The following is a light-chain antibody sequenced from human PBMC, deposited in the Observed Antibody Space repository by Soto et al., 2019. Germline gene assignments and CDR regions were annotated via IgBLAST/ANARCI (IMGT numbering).Light chain of an antibody. CDR3: QQHDKHPST. Sequence: IQLTQSPSSLSASVGDRVTITCRASQDIHNYLTWYQQKPGEAPKLLIYDASTLDAGVPSRFSGSGSGTDFTLTITSLQPEDIATYYCQQHDKHPSTFGGGTKVDIK. V-gene: IGKV1-33*01. CDR1: QDIHNY. J-gene: IGKJ4*01. CDR2: DAS.